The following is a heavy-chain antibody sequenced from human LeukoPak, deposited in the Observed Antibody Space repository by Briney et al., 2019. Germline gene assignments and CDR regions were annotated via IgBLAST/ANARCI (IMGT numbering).Heavy chain of an antibody. Sequence: PSDTLSLTCTVSGGSISSYYWSWIRQPTGRGVEGIRRIYTSGSTNYNPSLKSRVTMSVDTSKNQFSLKLSSVTAADTAVYYCARDQYYDFWSGYLSYYYYYMDVWGKGTTVTVSS. CDR2: IYTSGST. CDR1: GGSISSYY. V-gene: IGHV4-4*07. D-gene: IGHD3-3*01. J-gene: IGHJ6*03. CDR3: ARDQYYDFWSGYLSYYYYYMDV.